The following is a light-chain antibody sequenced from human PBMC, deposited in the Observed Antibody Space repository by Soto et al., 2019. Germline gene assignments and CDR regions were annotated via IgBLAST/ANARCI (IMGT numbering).Light chain of an antibody. CDR3: VQALQTPRT. J-gene: IGKJ1*01. V-gene: IGKV2-28*01. CDR2: LGS. CDR1: QSLLHSNGYNY. Sequence: DIVMTQSPLSLPVTPGEPASISCRSSQSLLHSNGYNYLDWYLQKSGQSPQLLIYLGSNRASGVTDRFSGSRSGTDFTLIISRVEAEDVGVYYCVQALQTPRTFGQGTKVEIK.